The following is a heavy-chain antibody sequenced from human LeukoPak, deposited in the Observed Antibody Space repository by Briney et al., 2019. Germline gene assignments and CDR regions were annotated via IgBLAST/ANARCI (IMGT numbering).Heavy chain of an antibody. CDR1: GFTFSGYG. J-gene: IGHJ4*02. CDR3: ARGIAVAGTYYIDY. CDR2: IWYDGNNE. V-gene: IGHV3-33*01. D-gene: IGHD6-19*01. Sequence: PGRSLRLSCAASGFTFSGYGIHWVRQAPGKGLEWVAVIWYDGNNEYYADSVKGRFTISRDNSKNTLYLQVNSLRVEDTAVYYCARGIAVAGTYYIDYWGQGTLVTVSS.